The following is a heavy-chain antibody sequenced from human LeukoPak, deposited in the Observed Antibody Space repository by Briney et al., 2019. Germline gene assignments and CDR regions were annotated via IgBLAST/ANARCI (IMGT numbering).Heavy chain of an antibody. Sequence: GGSLRLSCAASGFTFSDYYMSWIRQAPGKGLEWVSYISSSGSTIYYADSVKGRFTISRDNFKNTLYLQMNSLRAEDTAKYYCAKDGAVATGHFDYWGQGTLVTVSS. CDR3: AKDGAVATGHFDY. J-gene: IGHJ4*02. CDR2: ISSSGSTI. D-gene: IGHD6-13*01. CDR1: GFTFSDYY. V-gene: IGHV3-11*04.